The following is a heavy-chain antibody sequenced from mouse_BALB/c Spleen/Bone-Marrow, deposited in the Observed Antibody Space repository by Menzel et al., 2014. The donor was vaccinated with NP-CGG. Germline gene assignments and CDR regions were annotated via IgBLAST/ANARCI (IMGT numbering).Heavy chain of an antibody. V-gene: IGHV1S29*02. CDR3: SSPYGNYGAWFAY. CDR1: GYTFTDHN. J-gene: IGHJ3*01. D-gene: IGHD2-1*01. CDR2: IYPYNGGT. Sequence: VQLKESGPELVKPGASVKISCKASGYTFTDHNMHWVKQSHGKSLEWIGYIYPYNGGTAYNQKFKSKATLTVDNSSSTDKMELRSLTSEDSAVYYCSSPYGNYGAWFAYWGQGTLVTVSA.